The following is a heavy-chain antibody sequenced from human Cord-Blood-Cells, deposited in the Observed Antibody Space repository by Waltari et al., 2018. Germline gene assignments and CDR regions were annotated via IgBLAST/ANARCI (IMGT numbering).Heavy chain of an antibody. CDR2: IYSGGST. Sequence: EVQLVESGGGLVQPGGSLRLSCAASGFTVSSNYMSWVGQAPGKGLEWVSVIYSGGSTYYADSVKGRFTISRDNSKSTLYLQMNSLRAEDTAVYYCARSVTGTTDIWGQGTMVTVSS. CDR1: GFTVSSNY. CDR3: ARSVTGTTDI. D-gene: IGHD1-7*01. V-gene: IGHV3-66*01. J-gene: IGHJ3*02.